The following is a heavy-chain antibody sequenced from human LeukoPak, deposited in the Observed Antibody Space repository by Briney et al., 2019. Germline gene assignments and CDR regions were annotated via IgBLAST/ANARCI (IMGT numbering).Heavy chain of an antibody. CDR3: ARGGLRDAFDI. J-gene: IGHJ3*02. CDR1: TFTFSSFG. D-gene: IGHD5-12*01. Sequence: GGSLRLSCAASTFTFSSFGMNWVRQPPGKGLEWVSYISASKSTVYYADSVQGRFTISRDRAKNLMYLQMNSLRAEDTAIYYCARGGLRDAFDIWGQGTLVTVSS. CDR2: ISASKSTV. V-gene: IGHV3-48*01.